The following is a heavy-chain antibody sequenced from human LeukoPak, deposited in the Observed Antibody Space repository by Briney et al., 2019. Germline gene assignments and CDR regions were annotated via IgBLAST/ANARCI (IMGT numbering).Heavy chain of an antibody. Sequence: GGSLRLSCAASGFTFSNYGMHWVRQAPGKGLEWVAVIAYDGSNEYYAEFVKGRFTISRDNSKNTLYLQMYSLRAEDTAVYFCAKDQGIAVAGTDDAFDIWGQGTGVTVSS. CDR3: AKDQGIAVAGTDDAFDI. CDR1: GFTFSNYG. D-gene: IGHD6-19*01. J-gene: IGHJ3*02. CDR2: IAYDGSNE. V-gene: IGHV3-30*18.